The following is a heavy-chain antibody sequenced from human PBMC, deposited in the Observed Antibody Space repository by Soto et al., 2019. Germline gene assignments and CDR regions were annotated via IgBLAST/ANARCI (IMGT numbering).Heavy chain of an antibody. CDR2: IWYDGSNK. CDR1: GFTFSSYG. V-gene: IGHV3-33*01. D-gene: IGHD3-10*01. CDR3: AREYYYGSGSGRYYYYYMDV. Sequence: GGSLRLSCAASGFTFSSYGMHWVRQAPGKGLEWVAVIWYDGSNKYYADSVKGRFTISRDNSKNTLYLQMNSLRAEDTAVYYCAREYYYGSGSGRYYYYYMDVWGKGTTVTVSS. J-gene: IGHJ6*03.